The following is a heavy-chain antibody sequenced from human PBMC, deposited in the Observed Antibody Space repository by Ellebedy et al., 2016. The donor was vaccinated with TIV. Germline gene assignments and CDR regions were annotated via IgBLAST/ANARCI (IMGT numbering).Heavy chain of an antibody. D-gene: IGHD1-1*01. V-gene: IGHV4-38-2*02. CDR3: ARGPVLYNFDAFDI. J-gene: IGHJ3*02. Sequence: SETLSLTCTVSGYSISSGYYWGWIRQPPGKGLEWIASIYYTGTTYYTPSLKSRVPISVDTSKNQFSLKLTSVTAPDTAVYYCARGPVLYNFDAFDIWGQGTVVTVSS. CDR2: IYYTGTT. CDR1: GYSISSGYY.